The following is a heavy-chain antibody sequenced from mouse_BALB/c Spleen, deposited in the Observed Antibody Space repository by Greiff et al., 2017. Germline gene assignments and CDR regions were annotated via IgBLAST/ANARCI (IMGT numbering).Heavy chain of an antibody. Sequence: EVKLMESGPELVKPGASVKVSCKASGYSFTDYNMYWVKQSHGKSLEWIGYIDPYNGGTSYNQKFKGKAILTVDKSSSTAYMELRSLTSEDSAVYYCARLGYGNLDAMDYWGQGTSVTVSS. J-gene: IGHJ4*01. CDR2: IDPYNGGT. D-gene: IGHD2-1*01. CDR3: ARLGYGNLDAMDY. V-gene: IGHV1S135*01. CDR1: GYSFTDYN.